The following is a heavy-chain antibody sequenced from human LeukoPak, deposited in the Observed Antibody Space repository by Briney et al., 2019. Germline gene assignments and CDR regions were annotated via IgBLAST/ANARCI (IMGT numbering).Heavy chain of an antibody. CDR2: ISSSGSAI. CDR3: ATFSVGATTYFFDY. D-gene: IGHD1-26*01. CDR1: GFTFSSYE. J-gene: IGHJ4*02. Sequence: GESLKISCAASGFTFSSYEMSWVRQAPGKGLEWVSYISSSGSAIYYADSVKGRFTISRDNAKNSVFLQMNSLRAEDTAVYYCATFSVGATTYFFDYWGQGTLVTVSS. V-gene: IGHV3-48*03.